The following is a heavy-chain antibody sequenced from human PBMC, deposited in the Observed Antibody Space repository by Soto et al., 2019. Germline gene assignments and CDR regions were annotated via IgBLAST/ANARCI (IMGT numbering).Heavy chain of an antibody. D-gene: IGHD3-22*01. V-gene: IGHV1-69*13. Sequence: ASVKVSCKASGGTFSSYAISWVRQAPGQGLEWMGGIIPIFGTANYAQKFQGRVTITADESTSTAYMELSSLRSEDTAVYYCARVIDYYDSSGYYRVYYFDYWGQ. J-gene: IGHJ4*02. CDR3: ARVIDYYDSSGYYRVYYFDY. CDR2: IIPIFGTA. CDR1: GGTFSSYA.